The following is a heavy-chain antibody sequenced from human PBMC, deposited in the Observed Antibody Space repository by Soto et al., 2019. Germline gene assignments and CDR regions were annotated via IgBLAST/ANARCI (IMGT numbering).Heavy chain of an antibody. V-gene: IGHV1-24*01. CDR1: GYTLTELS. J-gene: IGHJ2*01. CDR3: ATGRSLIVEFDL. CDR2: FDPEDGET. Sequence: ASVKVSCKVSGYTLTELSMHWVRQAPGKGLEWMGGFDPEDGETIYAQKFQGRVTMTEDTSTDTAYMELSSLRSEDSAVYYCATGRSLIVEFDLWGRGTLVTVSS. D-gene: IGHD3-22*01.